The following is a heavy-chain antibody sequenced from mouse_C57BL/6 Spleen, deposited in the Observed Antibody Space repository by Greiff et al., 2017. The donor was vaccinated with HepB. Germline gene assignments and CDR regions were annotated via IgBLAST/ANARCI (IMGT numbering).Heavy chain of an antibody. CDR3: AREEGHSNYPYAMDY. J-gene: IGHJ4*01. Sequence: VQLKQSGAELVKPGASVKLSCTASGFNIKDYYMHWVKQRTEQGLEWIGRIDPEDGETKYAPKFQGKATITADTSSNTAYVQLSSLTSEDTAVYYCAREEGHSNYPYAMDYWGQGTSVTVSS. CDR2: IDPEDGET. CDR1: GFNIKDYY. V-gene: IGHV14-2*01. D-gene: IGHD2-5*01.